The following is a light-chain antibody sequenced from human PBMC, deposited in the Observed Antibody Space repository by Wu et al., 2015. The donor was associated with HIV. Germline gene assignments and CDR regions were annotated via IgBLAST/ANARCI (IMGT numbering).Light chain of an antibody. V-gene: IGKV1-17*03. J-gene: IGKJ1*01. CDR3: LQHDSYPLA. CDR1: QDIGNF. CDR2: GAS. Sequence: DIQMTQSPSAMSASVGDRVTITCRASQDIGNFLVWFQQKAGEVPKRLLYGASNLQSGVSSRFSGSGSGTEFTLTISSLQPEDFATYYCLQHDSYPLAFGQGTKVDI.